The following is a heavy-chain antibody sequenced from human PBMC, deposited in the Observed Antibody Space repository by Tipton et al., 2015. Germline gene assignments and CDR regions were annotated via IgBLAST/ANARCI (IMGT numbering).Heavy chain of an antibody. Sequence: SLRLSCAASGFTFSNYAMSWVRQAPGKGLEWVSYISSSSSTIYYADSVKGRFTISRDNAKNSLYLQMNSLRDEDTAVYYCARFSYGDYGGFDIWGQGTMVTVSS. J-gene: IGHJ3*02. CDR2: ISSSSSTI. CDR1: GFTFSNYA. CDR3: ARFSYGDYGGFDI. D-gene: IGHD4-17*01. V-gene: IGHV3-48*02.